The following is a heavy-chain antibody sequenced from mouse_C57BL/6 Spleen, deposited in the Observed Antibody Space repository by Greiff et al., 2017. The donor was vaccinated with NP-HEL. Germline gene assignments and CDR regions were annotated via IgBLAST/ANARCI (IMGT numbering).Heavy chain of an antibody. J-gene: IGHJ2*01. V-gene: IGHV5-4*01. CDR2: ISDGGSYT. D-gene: IGHD2-1*01. CDR3: AREGANYDFDY. CDR1: GFTFSSYA. Sequence: EVNVVESGGGLVKPGGSLKLSCAASGFTFSSYAMSWVRQTPEKRLEWVATISDGGSYTYYPDNVKGRFTISRDNAKNNLYLQMSHLKSEDTAMYYCAREGANYDFDYWGQGTTLTVSS.